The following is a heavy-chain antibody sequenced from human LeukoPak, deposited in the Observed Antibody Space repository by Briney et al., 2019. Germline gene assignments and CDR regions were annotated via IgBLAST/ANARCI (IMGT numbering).Heavy chain of an antibody. J-gene: IGHJ4*02. CDR3: ARYAPPIAVAGTGVDY. V-gene: IGHV3-21*01. CDR2: ISSSSSYI. CDR1: GFTFSSYS. D-gene: IGHD6-19*01. Sequence: PGGSLRLSCAASGFTFSSYSMNWVRQAPGKGLEWVSSISSSSSYIYYADSVKGRFTISRDNAKNSLYLQMNSLRAEDTAVYYCARYAPPIAVAGTGVDYWGQGTLVTVSS.